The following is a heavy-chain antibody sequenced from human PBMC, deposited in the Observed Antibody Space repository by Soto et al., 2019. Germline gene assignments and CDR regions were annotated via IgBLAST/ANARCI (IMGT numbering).Heavy chain of an antibody. D-gene: IGHD6-13*01. J-gene: IGHJ4*01. Sequence: SSETLSLTCAVSGGSISSGGYSWSWIRQPPGKGLEWIGYIYHSGSTYYNPSLKSRVTISVDRSKNQFSLKLSSVTAADTAVYYCARGNPGYSSPRPNDYWGQGTRVTVSS. CDR2: IYHSGST. CDR3: ARGNPGYSSPRPNDY. CDR1: GGSISSGGYS. V-gene: IGHV4-30-2*01.